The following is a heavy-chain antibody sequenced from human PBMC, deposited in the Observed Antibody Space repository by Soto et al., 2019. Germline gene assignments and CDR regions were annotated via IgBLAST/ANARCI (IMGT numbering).Heavy chain of an antibody. D-gene: IGHD1-1*01. V-gene: IGHV4-59*01. J-gene: IGHJ6*03. Sequence: SETLSLTCTVSGGSISSYYWSWIRQPPGKGLEWIGYIYYSGSTNYNPSLKSRVTISVDTSKNQFSLKLSSVTAADTAVYYCGRLQLDRLYYYYYMDVWGKGTTVTVSS. CDR2: IYYSGST. CDR1: GGSISSYY. CDR3: GRLQLDRLYYYYYMDV.